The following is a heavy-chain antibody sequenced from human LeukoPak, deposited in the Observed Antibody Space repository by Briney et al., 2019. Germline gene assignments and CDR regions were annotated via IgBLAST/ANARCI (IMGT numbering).Heavy chain of an antibody. Sequence: GGSLRLSCAASGFTSSDHYMDWVRQAPGKGLEWIGRSRNKAISYSTEYAASVKGRFTISRDESENSLYLQMNGLKTEDTAVYYCGVGASIANYYSYMDVWGKGTTVTVSS. CDR2: SRNKAISYST. CDR3: GVGASIANYYSYMDV. D-gene: IGHD1-26*01. V-gene: IGHV3-72*01. J-gene: IGHJ6*03. CDR1: GFTSSDHY.